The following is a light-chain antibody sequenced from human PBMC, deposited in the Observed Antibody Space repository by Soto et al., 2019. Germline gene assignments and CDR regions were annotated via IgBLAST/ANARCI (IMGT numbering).Light chain of an antibody. CDR2: DVN. CDR3: TSCTTSTTMI. V-gene: IGLV2-14*03. CDR1: RSDIGAYNF. J-gene: IGLJ2*01. Sequence: QSALTQPASVSGSPGQSITISCTGTRSDIGAYNFVSWYQQHPGEVPKLMLYDVNVRPSGVSNRFSGSKSGNTASLTISGLHAEDEADYYCTSCTTSTTMIFGGGTKVTVL.